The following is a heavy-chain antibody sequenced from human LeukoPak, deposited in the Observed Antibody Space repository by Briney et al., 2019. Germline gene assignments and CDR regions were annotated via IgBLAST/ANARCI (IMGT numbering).Heavy chain of an antibody. J-gene: IGHJ4*02. CDR3: ARDLGIAVAASDY. CDR1: GGSFSGYY. CDR2: INHSGST. Sequence: PSETLSLTCAVYGGSFSGYYWSWIRQPPGQGLEWIGEINHSGSTNYNPSLKSRVTISVDTSKNQFSLKLSSVTAANTAVYYCARDLGIAVAASDYWGQGTLVTVSS. V-gene: IGHV4-34*01. D-gene: IGHD6-19*01.